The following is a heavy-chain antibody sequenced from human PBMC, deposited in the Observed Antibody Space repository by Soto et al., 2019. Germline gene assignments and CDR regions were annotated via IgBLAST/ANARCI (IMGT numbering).Heavy chain of an antibody. Sequence: GASVKVSCKTSGYTFAAFFIHWIRQAPGQGLEWMGWINPTSGATVSAQKFQDRVTMTRDTSISTAYMEPRGLKSDDTAVYYCTRDPDYGDYWGYFFDYWGQGTPVTVSS. CDR1: GYTFAAFF. CDR2: INPTSGAT. J-gene: IGHJ4*02. D-gene: IGHD4-17*01. V-gene: IGHV1-2*02. CDR3: TRDPDYGDYWGYFFDY.